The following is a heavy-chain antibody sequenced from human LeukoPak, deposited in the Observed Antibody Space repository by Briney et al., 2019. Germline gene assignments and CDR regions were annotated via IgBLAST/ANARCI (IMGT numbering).Heavy chain of an antibody. V-gene: IGHV1-69*13. D-gene: IGHD4-17*01. CDR2: IIPIFGTA. CDR1: GGTFSSYA. J-gene: IGHJ3*02. Sequence: SVKVSCKASGGTFSSYAISWVRQAPGQGLEWMGGIIPIFGTANYAQKFQGRVTITADESTSTAYMELSSLRSEDTAVYYCARDSDYGDLNDAFDIWGQGTMVTVSS. CDR3: ARDSDYGDLNDAFDI.